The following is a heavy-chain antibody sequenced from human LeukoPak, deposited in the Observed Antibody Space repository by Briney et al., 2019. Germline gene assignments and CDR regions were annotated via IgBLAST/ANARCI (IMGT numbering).Heavy chain of an antibody. V-gene: IGHV4-61*02. J-gene: IGHJ6*03. Sequence: SETLSLTCAVSGGSISSGSYYWSWIRQPAGKGLEWIGRIYTSGSTNYNPSLKSRVTISVDTSKNQFSLKLSSVTAADTAVYYCAVQIEYSSSFYMDVWGKGTTVTVSS. CDR2: IYTSGST. CDR3: AVQIEYSSSFYMDV. D-gene: IGHD6-6*01. CDR1: GGSISSGSYY.